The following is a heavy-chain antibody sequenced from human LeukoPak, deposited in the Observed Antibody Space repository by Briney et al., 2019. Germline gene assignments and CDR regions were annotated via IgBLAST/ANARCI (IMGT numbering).Heavy chain of an antibody. Sequence: SETLSLTCTVSGGSISSSSYYWGWIRQPPGKGLEWIGSIYYSGSTYYNPSLKSRVTISVDTSKNQFSLKLSSVTAADTAVYYCARAMSDLGYSGYSLFDYWGQGTLVTVSS. CDR2: IYYSGST. D-gene: IGHD5-12*01. V-gene: IGHV4-39*07. CDR3: ARAMSDLGYSGYSLFDY. CDR1: GGSISSSSYY. J-gene: IGHJ4*02.